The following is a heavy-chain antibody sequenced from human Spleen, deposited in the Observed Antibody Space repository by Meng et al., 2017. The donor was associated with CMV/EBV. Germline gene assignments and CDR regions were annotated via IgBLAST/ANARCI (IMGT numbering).Heavy chain of an antibody. V-gene: IGHV3-15*01. CDR1: GFAFTNAW. Sequence: GGSLRLSCAASGFAFTNAWLTWVRQAPGKMLKWVGRIKNKLEGGTIDYAAPVKQRFTISRDDSENILYLEMKSLKTEDTAVYYCVRDSVGATDDAYDFWGQGTLVTVSS. CDR2: IKNKLEGGTI. CDR3: VRDSVGATDDAYDF. J-gene: IGHJ3*01. D-gene: IGHD1-26*01.